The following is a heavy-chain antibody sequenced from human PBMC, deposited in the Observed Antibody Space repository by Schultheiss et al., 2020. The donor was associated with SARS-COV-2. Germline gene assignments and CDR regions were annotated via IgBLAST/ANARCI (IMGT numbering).Heavy chain of an antibody. Sequence: SETLSLTCAVSGYSMRSGYYWGWIRQPPGKGLEWIGEIYHSGSTSYHPSLNSRVTISVDTSKNQFSLKLSSVTAADTAVYYCTVGALDSSGYFGDAFDIWGQGTMVTVSS. V-gene: IGHV4-38-2*01. CDR1: GYSMRSGYY. D-gene: IGHD3-22*01. CDR2: IYHSGST. J-gene: IGHJ3*02. CDR3: TVGALDSSGYFGDAFDI.